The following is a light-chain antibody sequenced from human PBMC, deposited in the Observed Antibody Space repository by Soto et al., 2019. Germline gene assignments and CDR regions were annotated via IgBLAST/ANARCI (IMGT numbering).Light chain of an antibody. V-gene: IGKV1-5*03. Sequence: DIQMTQSPSTLSASVGDRVTITCRASQSISSWLAWYQQKPGKAPKLLIYKASTLESGVPSRFSGSGSGTEFTLTISSLQTDGFATYYCQQYNSYSCTFGGGTKVEIK. CDR1: QSISSW. CDR3: QQYNSYSCT. CDR2: KAS. J-gene: IGKJ4*01.